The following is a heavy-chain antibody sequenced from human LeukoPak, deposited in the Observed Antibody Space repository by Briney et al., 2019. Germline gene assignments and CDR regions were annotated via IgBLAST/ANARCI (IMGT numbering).Heavy chain of an antibody. CDR3: ARLRGYDILTGYYDY. Sequence: PGGSLRLSCAASGFTFSSYWMAWVRQAPGKGLEWVANIQQDGSEKYYVDSVKGRFTISRDNAKNSLYLQMNSLRAEDTAVYYCARLRGYDILTGYYDYWGQGTLVTVSS. V-gene: IGHV3-7*01. D-gene: IGHD3-9*01. J-gene: IGHJ4*02. CDR2: IQQDGSEK. CDR1: GFTFSSYW.